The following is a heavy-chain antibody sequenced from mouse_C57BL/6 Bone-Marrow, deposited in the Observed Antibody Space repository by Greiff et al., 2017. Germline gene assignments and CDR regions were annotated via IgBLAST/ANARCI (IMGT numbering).Heavy chain of an antibody. Sequence: DVMLVESGGGLVKPGGSLKLSCAASGFTFSDYGMHWVRQAPEKGLEWVAYISSGSSTIYYADTVKGRFTISRDNAKNTLFLQMTSLRSEDTAMYYCATYCFHAMDYWGQGTSVTVSS. J-gene: IGHJ4*01. CDR2: ISSGSSTI. CDR3: ATYCFHAMDY. CDR1: GFTFSDYG. D-gene: IGHD6-5*01. V-gene: IGHV5-17*01.